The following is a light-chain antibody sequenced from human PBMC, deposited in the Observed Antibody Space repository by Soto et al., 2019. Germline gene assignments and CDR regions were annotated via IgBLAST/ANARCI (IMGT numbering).Light chain of an antibody. CDR2: DTY. CDR3: QPYNNWPLN. V-gene: IGKV3-15*01. Sequence: EVVMREAPATLSWSPGEVATLSCRASQGIGDTLAWSQHTPRQTPRLLIYDTYTRATGVPTRFSGSRSGAEFTLPINRLQSEEFAVYYCQPYNNWPLNFAGGTKVDSK. J-gene: IGKJ4*01. CDR1: QGIGDT.